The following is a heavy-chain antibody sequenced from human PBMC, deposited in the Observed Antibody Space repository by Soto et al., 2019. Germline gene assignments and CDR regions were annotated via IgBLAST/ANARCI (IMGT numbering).Heavy chain of an antibody. D-gene: IGHD3-22*01. J-gene: IGHJ5*02. CDR1: GGTFSTYT. V-gene: IGHV1-69*08. CDR3: AGDPDSHYNDSHASSYP. Sequence: QVQLVQSGAEVKKPGSSVKVSCKASGGTFSTYTITWVRLAPGQGLEWMGRIIPIIGIINYAQKFQGRVTITADKFTSTAYMELTRLRSDDTAVYYCAGDPDSHYNDSHASSYPWGQGTLVTVSS. CDR2: IIPIIGII.